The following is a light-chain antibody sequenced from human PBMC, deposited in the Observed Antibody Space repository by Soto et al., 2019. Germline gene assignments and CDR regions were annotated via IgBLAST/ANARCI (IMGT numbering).Light chain of an antibody. CDR1: SSDVGGYNY. Sequence: QSVLTQPASVSGSPGQSITISCTGTSSDVGGYNYVSWYQQHPGKAPKLMIYDVSNRPSGVSNRFSGSKSGNTASLTISGLQAGDEADYYCSSYTSSSTPLVFGTGTKVT. J-gene: IGLJ1*01. CDR3: SSYTSSSTPLV. CDR2: DVS. V-gene: IGLV2-14*01.